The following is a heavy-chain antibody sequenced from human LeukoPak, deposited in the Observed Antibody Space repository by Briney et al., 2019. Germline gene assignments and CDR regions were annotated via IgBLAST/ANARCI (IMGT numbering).Heavy chain of an antibody. D-gene: IGHD3-22*01. CDR1: GYTFTGYY. V-gene: IGHV1-2*02. Sequence: ASVKVSCKASGYTFTGYYMHWVRQAPGQGLEWMGWINPNSGGTNYAQKFQGRVTMTRDTSISTAYMELSRLRSDDTAVYYCARDPGTTYYYDSSGYIPGRYFDLWGRGTLVTVSS. CDR3: ARDPGTTYYYDSSGYIPGRYFDL. CDR2: INPNSGGT. J-gene: IGHJ2*01.